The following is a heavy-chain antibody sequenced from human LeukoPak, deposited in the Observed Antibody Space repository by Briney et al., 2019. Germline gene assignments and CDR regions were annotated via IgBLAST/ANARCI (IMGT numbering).Heavy chain of an antibody. J-gene: IGHJ5*02. CDR2: IYTSGRT. CDR1: GASISSYC. CDR3: ATSYDSKSAPYDL. Sequence: SETLSLTCTVSGASISSYCWTWVRQPPGKGLEWIGYIYTSGRTDYNPSLKSRVSMSVDTSKNQLSMELRFLTAADAAVYYCATSYDSKSAPYDLWGQGTLVTVSS. D-gene: IGHD3-3*01. V-gene: IGHV4-4*09.